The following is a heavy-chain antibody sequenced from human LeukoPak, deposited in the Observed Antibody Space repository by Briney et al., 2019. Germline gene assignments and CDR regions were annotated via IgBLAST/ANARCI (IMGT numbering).Heavy chain of an antibody. D-gene: IGHD5-24*01. J-gene: IGHJ6*03. CDR1: GGTFISYA. CDR3: ATGLEGWYYYYMDV. V-gene: IGHV1-69*13. CDR2: IIPIFGTA. Sequence: SVKVSFKASGGTFISYAISWVRQAPGQGREWMGGIIPIFGTANYAQKFQGRVTITADESTSTAYMEMSSLRSEDTAVYYCATGLEGWYYYYMDVWGKGTTVTVSS.